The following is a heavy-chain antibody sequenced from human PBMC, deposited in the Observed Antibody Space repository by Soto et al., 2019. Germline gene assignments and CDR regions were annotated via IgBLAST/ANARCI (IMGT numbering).Heavy chain of an antibody. J-gene: IGHJ3*02. CDR1: GYTFTRHD. Sequence: QVQLVQSGAEVKKPGASVKVSCKASGYTFTRHDMHWVRQAPGQGLEWMGIINPSGGSTSYGQKFQGRVTMTRDASTSTVYMELSSLRSEDTAVDYCALQPQSGAFDIWGQGTMVIVSS. CDR2: INPSGGST. D-gene: IGHD5-18*01. CDR3: ALQPQSGAFDI. V-gene: IGHV1-46*01.